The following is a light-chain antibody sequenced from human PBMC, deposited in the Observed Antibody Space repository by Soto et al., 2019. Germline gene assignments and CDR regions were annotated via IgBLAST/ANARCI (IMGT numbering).Light chain of an antibody. Sequence: DIQLTQSPSFLSASVGDRVTVSCRASQDISTSLAWFQQKAGKVPQLLVYPASTLQDGVPSRFSGSGSGTDFTLTISCLQSEDFATYYCQQYYSYPYTFGQGTKVDIK. CDR3: QQYYSYPYT. V-gene: IGKV1-9*01. CDR2: PAS. CDR1: QDISTS. J-gene: IGKJ2*01.